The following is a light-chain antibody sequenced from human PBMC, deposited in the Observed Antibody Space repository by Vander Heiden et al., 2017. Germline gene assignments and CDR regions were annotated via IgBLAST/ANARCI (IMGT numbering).Light chain of an antibody. CDR1: SIDVGGYDY. Sequence: HSALTQPASVSGSPGQSITISCTGTSIDVGGYDYVSRYQPHPDEAPKLMIYEVSSRPSGVSKRFSGSKYGNTASVSISGRQAGDEADYYGSAYTSSSTLVVGGGTKLTVL. CDR2: EVS. J-gene: IGLJ3*02. V-gene: IGLV2-14*01. CDR3: SAYTSSSTLV.